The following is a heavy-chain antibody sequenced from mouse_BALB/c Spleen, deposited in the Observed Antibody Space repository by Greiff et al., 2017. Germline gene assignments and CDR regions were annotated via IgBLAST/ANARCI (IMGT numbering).Heavy chain of an antibody. CDR2: INPSTGYT. CDR1: GYTFTSYW. Sequence: QVHVKQSGAELAKPGASVKMSCKASGYTFTSYWMHWVKQRPGQGLEWIGYINPSTGYTEYNQKFKDKATLTADKSSSTAYMQRSSRTSEDSAVYYCARGGGDYFDYWGQGTTRTVSS. J-gene: IGHJ2*01. CDR3: ARGGGDYFDY. V-gene: IGHV1-7*01.